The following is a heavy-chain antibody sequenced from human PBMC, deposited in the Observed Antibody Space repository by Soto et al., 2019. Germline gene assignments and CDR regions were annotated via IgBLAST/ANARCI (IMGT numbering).Heavy chain of an antibody. CDR3: AKDRNLWFGELTSPDY. Sequence: EVQLVESGGGLVQPGRSLRLSCAASGFTFDDYAMHWVRQAPGKGLEWVSGISWNSGSIGYADSVKGRFTISRDNAKNSLYLQMNSLRAEDTALYYCAKDRNLWFGELTSPDYWGQGTLVTVSS. CDR1: GFTFDDYA. V-gene: IGHV3-9*01. CDR2: ISWNSGSI. D-gene: IGHD3-10*01. J-gene: IGHJ4*02.